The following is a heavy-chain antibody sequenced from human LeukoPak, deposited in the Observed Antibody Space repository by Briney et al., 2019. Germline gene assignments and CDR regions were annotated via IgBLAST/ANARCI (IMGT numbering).Heavy chain of an antibody. V-gene: IGHV4-4*02. CDR1: GDSITAPKW. CDR2: IYHDRTT. D-gene: IGHD2-8*01. CDR3: VGRGLYGGTWLFEY. J-gene: IGHJ4*02. Sequence: PSGTLSLTCTVSGDSITAPKWWSWVRQAPGEGLEWIGEIYHDRTTSFNPPLKSRLTISVDKSANQFFLNLNSVSATDTAVYYCVGRGLYGGTWLFEYWGQGAPVTVSS.